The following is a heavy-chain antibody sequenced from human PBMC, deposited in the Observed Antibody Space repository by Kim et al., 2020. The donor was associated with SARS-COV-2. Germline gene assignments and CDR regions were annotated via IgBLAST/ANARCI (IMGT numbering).Heavy chain of an antibody. Sequence: GGSLRLSCAASGFTFSSYAMSWVRQAPGKGLEWVSAISGSGGSTYYADPVKGRFTISRDNSKNTLYLQMNSLRAEDTAVYYCTQEKILTGLDYWGQGTLVTVSS. CDR1: GFTFSSYA. CDR3: TQEKILTGLDY. D-gene: IGHD3-9*01. V-gene: IGHV3-23*01. J-gene: IGHJ4*02. CDR2: ISGSGGST.